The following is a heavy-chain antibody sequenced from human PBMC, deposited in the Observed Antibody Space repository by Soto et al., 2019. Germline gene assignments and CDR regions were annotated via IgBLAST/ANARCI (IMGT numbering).Heavy chain of an antibody. CDR2: ISGSGGAT. Sequence: EVNLLESGGGLGQPGGSLRLSCAASGFTFSASAMSWVRQAPGKGLEWVASISGSGGATYIADSMKGRFAISRDNSKNTLFLQMNTLRVGDTAVYYCAKSSGCSGGFCQWGQGTRVTVSS. J-gene: IGHJ4*02. CDR1: GFTFSASA. CDR3: AKSSGCSGGFCQ. D-gene: IGHD2-15*01. V-gene: IGHV3-23*01.